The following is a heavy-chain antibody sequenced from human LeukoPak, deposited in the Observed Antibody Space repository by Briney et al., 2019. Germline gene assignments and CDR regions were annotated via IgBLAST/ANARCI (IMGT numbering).Heavy chain of an antibody. Sequence: GGSLRLSCAASGFTFSSYAMSWVRQAPGKGLEWVSTTTTAGGNTYYADSVRGRFAISRDNSKNMLYLQMNSLRAEDTAVYYCAKARSSWVGYFDCWGQGALVTVSS. CDR3: AKARSSWVGYFDC. J-gene: IGHJ4*02. CDR1: GFTFSSYA. D-gene: IGHD1-26*01. V-gene: IGHV3-23*01. CDR2: TTTAGGNT.